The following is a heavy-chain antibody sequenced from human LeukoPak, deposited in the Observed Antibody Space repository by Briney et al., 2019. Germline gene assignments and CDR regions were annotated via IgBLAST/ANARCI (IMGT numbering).Heavy chain of an antibody. CDR2: IVVGSGNT. V-gene: IGHV1-58*02. Sequence: GASVKVSCKASGFTFTSSAMQWVRQARGQRLEWIGWIVVGSGNTNYAQKFQERVTITRDMSTSTAYMELSSLRSEDTAVYYCAAGTIFGVVIPYYYYGMDVWGQGTTVTVSS. CDR1: GFTFTSSA. D-gene: IGHD3-3*01. CDR3: AAGTIFGVVIPYYYYGMDV. J-gene: IGHJ6*02.